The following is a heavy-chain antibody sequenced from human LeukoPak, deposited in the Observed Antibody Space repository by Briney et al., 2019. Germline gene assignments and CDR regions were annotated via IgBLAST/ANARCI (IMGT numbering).Heavy chain of an antibody. Sequence: GGSLRLSCAASGFTFSSYWVNWVRQAPGKGLVWVSRIASDGSSTTYADSVKGRFSISRDNAKNTLYLQMNSLRVEDTAVYYCARGRPHGNDYWGQGTLVTVSS. J-gene: IGHJ4*02. CDR1: GFTFSSYW. D-gene: IGHD4-23*01. CDR2: IASDGSST. CDR3: ARGRPHGNDY. V-gene: IGHV3-74*01.